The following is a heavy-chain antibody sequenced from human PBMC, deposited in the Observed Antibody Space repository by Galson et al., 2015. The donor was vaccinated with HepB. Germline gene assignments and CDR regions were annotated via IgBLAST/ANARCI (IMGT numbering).Heavy chain of an antibody. CDR2: IYYSGST. J-gene: IGHJ4*02. Sequence: TLSLTCTVSGGSISSSSYYWGWIRQPPGKGLEWIGSIYYSGSTHYNPSLKSRVTISVDTSKNQFSLKLTSVTAADTAVYYCARLFGYAYGKTDYWGQGTLVTVSP. CDR3: ARLFGYAYGKTDY. D-gene: IGHD5-18*01. V-gene: IGHV4-39*01. CDR1: GGSISSSSYY.